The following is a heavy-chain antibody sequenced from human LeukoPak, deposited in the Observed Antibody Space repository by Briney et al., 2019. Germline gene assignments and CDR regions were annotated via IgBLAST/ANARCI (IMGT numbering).Heavy chain of an antibody. V-gene: IGHV1-2*02. CDR1: GYTFTGYY. CDR2: INPNSGGT. D-gene: IGHD2-2*02. CDR3: ARDGSYCSSTSCYNGWFDP. Sequence: GASVKVSCKASGYTFTGYYMHGVRQAPGQGLEWMGWINPNSGGTNYAQKFQGRVTMTRDTSISTAYMELSRLRSDDTAVYYCARDGSYCSSTSCYNGWFDPWGQGTLVTVSS. J-gene: IGHJ5*02.